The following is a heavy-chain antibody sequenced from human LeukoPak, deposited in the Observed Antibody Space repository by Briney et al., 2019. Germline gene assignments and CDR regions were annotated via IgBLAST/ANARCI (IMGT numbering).Heavy chain of an antibody. Sequence: GGSLRLSCAASGFTFSTYEMTWVRQAPGKGLEWVSYISGSGSPIYYADTVKGRFTISRDNAKNSLYLQMNSLRAEDTAVYYCARDKKVSGYYVWGSYRPFDYWGQGTLVTVSS. V-gene: IGHV3-48*03. D-gene: IGHD3-16*02. CDR3: ARDKKVSGYYVWGSYRPFDY. CDR1: GFTFSTYE. J-gene: IGHJ4*02. CDR2: ISGSGSPI.